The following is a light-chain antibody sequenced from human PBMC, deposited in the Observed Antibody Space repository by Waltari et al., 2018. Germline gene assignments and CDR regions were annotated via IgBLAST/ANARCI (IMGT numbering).Light chain of an antibody. CDR3: QQSYTMPMYT. J-gene: IGKJ2*01. Sequence: DIQMTQSPPSLSASVGDRVPITCRASQDISNNLNWYQQKPGKAPDLLIFAVFTLQSGVPSRFSGSGSGTEFTLTISSLQPEDSATYYCQQSYTMPMYTFGQGTKLEIK. CDR1: QDISNN. V-gene: IGKV1-39*01. CDR2: AVF.